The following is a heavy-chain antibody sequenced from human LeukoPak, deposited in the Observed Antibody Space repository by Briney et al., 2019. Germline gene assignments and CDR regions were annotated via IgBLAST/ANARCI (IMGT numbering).Heavy chain of an antibody. Sequence: GGSLRLSCAACGFTFSSYGMHWVRQAPGKVLEWVSCISSSSSYIYYADSVKGRFTISRDNAKNSLYLQMNSLRAEDTAVYYCARETTVGATFSRNSDAFDIWGQGTMVTVSS. CDR1: GFTFSSYG. V-gene: IGHV3-21*01. J-gene: IGHJ3*02. CDR2: ISSSSSYI. CDR3: ARETTVGATFSRNSDAFDI. D-gene: IGHD1-26*01.